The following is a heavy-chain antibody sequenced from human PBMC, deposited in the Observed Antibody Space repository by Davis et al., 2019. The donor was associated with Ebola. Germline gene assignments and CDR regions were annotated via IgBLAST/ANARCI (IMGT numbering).Heavy chain of an antibody. J-gene: IGHJ4*02. V-gene: IGHV4-59*01. CDR2: IYYSGST. D-gene: IGHD2-2*01. CDR3: SGVPVVPAASGVDY. Sequence: MPSETLSLTCTVSGGSISSYYWSWIRQPPGKGLEWIGYIYYSGSTNYNPSLKSRVTISVDTSKNQFSLKLSSVTAADTAVYYCSGVPVVPAASGVDYWGQGTLVTVSS. CDR1: GGSISSYY.